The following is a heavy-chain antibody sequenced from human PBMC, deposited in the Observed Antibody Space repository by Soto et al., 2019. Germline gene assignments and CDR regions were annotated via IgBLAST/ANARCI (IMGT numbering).Heavy chain of an antibody. CDR3: ARESEDLTSNFDY. J-gene: IGHJ4*02. V-gene: IGHV3-21*06. CDR1: GFTFTRYS. Sequence: GGSLRLFCAASGFTFTRYSRNWVRQAPGKGLEWVSSISSTTNYIYYGDSMKGRFTISRDNAKNSLYLEMNSLRAEDTAVYYCARESEDLTSNFDYWGQGTLVTVSS. CDR2: ISSTTNYI.